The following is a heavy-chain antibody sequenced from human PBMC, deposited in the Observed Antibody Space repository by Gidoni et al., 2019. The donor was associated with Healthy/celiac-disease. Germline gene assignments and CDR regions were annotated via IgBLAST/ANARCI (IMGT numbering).Heavy chain of an antibody. Sequence: QVQLQESGPGLVKPSQTLSLTCTVFGGSISSGGYYWSWIRQHPGKGLEWIGYIYYSGSTYYNPSLKSRVTISVDTSKNQFSLKLSSVTAADTAVYYCARDGGKGQWLDAFDIWGQGTMVTVSS. CDR3: ARDGGKGQWLDAFDI. V-gene: IGHV4-31*03. CDR1: GGSISSGGYY. J-gene: IGHJ3*02. D-gene: IGHD6-19*01. CDR2: IYYSGST.